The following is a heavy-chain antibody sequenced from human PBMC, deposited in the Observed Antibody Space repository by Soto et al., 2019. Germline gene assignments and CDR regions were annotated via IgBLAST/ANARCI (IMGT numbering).Heavy chain of an antibody. CDR3: ARDQDRATADCPLGNGLDV. D-gene: IGHD2-21*01. CDR2: IWFDASNK. Sequence: QVHLVESGGGVVQPGTSLRLSCAASGFSFSDYGMNWVRQAPGKGLEWLTIIWFDASNKYYADSLKGRFTISRDNSNNTLYLQLNSLTADDTAVYFCARDQDRATADCPLGNGLDVWGQGTAVNVSS. J-gene: IGHJ6*02. CDR1: GFSFSDYG. V-gene: IGHV3-33*01.